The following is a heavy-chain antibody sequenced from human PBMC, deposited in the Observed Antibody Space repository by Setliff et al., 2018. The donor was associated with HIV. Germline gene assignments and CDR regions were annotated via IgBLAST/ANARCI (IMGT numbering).Heavy chain of an antibody. J-gene: IGHJ6*03. D-gene: IGHD2-8*01. Sequence: PSETLSLTCAVSGVSITSTNWWNWVRQSPGKGLEWIADINHVGSTTYSPSVESRVTISLDTAKNQFSLKLTSVTAADTALYYCARGRMDPLFYSFYYMDVWGKGTTVTVSS. CDR2: INHVGST. CDR3: ARGRMDPLFYSFYYMDV. CDR1: GVSITSTNW. V-gene: IGHV4-4*02.